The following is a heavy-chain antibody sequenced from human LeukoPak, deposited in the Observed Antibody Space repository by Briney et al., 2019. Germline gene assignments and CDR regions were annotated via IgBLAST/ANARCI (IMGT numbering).Heavy chain of an antibody. V-gene: IGHV1-2*02. D-gene: IGHD3-10*01. CDR3: ARDLRGLGVFLDY. CDR1: GYTFTGYF. CDR2: INPDSGAT. J-gene: IGHJ4*02. Sequence: RASVKVSCKASGYTFTGYFMHWVRQAPGQGLEWMGWINPDSGATNYAQKFKDRVTMTRDTSISTAYMELNRLSSDDTAVYYCARDLRGLGVFLDYWGQGTLVTVSS.